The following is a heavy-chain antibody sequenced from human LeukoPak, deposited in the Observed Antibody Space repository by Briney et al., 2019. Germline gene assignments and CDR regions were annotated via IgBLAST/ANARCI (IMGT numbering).Heavy chain of an antibody. Sequence: GGSLRLSCAASGYTFSSYSMNWVRQAPGKGLEWVSSISSSSSYIYYADSVKGRFTISRDNAKNSLYLQMNSLRAEDTAVYYCARDFMVRGFVGFDPWGQGTLVTVSS. CDR1: GYTFSSYS. V-gene: IGHV3-21*01. CDR2: ISSSSSYI. CDR3: ARDFMVRGFVGFDP. J-gene: IGHJ5*02. D-gene: IGHD3-10*01.